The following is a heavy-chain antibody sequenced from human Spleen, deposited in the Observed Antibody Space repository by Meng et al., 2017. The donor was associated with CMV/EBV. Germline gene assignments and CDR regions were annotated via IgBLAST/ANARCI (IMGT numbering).Heavy chain of an antibody. Sequence: SETLSLTCTVSGGSVSSYYWSWIRQPPGKGLEWIGEINHSGSTNYNPSLKSRVTISVDTSKNQFSLKLSSVTAADTAVYYCARSPPYFIGMVYAIGPFDYWGQGTLVTVSS. V-gene: IGHV4-34*01. CDR2: INHSGST. D-gene: IGHD2-8*01. J-gene: IGHJ4*02. CDR1: GGSVSSYY. CDR3: ARSPPYFIGMVYAIGPFDY.